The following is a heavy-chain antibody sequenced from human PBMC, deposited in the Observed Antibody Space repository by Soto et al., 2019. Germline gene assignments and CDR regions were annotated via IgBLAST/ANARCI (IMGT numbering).Heavy chain of an antibody. J-gene: IGHJ3*02. CDR3: ARDNPPISRWYEAFDI. V-gene: IGHV3-48*02. CDR2: ISSSSSTL. CDR1: GFTFSSYS. D-gene: IGHD6-19*01. Sequence: GGSLRLSCAASGFTFSSYSMNWVRQAPGKGLEWVSYISSSSSTLYYADSVKGRFTIFRDNAKNSLYLQMNSLRDEDTAVYYCARDNPPISRWYEAFDIWGQGTMVTVSS.